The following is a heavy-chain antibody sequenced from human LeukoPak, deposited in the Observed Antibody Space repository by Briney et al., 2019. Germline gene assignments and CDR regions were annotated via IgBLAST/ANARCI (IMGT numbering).Heavy chain of an antibody. CDR1: GLILRGHA. CDR3: AKGYSSGWTPLDY. Sequence: GGSLTLSCEASGLILRGHAMSWVRQAPGKGLEWVSGIGDSGEIERYADSVKGRFTISRDNFRNTVYLEMRSLRPEDTAVYYCAKGYSSGWTPLDYWGQGTQVAVSS. D-gene: IGHD6-19*01. V-gene: IGHV3-23*01. J-gene: IGHJ4*02. CDR2: IGDSGEIE.